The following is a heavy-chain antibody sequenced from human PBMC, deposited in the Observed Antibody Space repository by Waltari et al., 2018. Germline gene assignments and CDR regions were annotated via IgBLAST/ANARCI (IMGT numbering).Heavy chain of an antibody. V-gene: IGHV4-39*01. CDR2: IFYTGTT. Sequence: QVQLQESGPGLVKPSETLSLTCTVSGYSISSPAYYWGWIRQPPGRGLEWIGSIFYTGTTYYNPSLKSRVTSSLDTSKNQFSLKLISVTAADTAVYYCARREGSAWDEHWFDPWGQGTLVTVSS. CDR3: ARREGSAWDEHWFDP. D-gene: IGHD6-19*01. J-gene: IGHJ5*02. CDR1: GYSISSPAYY.